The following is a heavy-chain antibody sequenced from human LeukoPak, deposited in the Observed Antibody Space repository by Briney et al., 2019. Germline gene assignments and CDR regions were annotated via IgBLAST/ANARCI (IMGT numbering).Heavy chain of an antibody. CDR2: RYHSGST. D-gene: IGHD1-26*01. Sequence: PSENLSLTCTVSSFSVNSAYYWGWIRQPPGKGLEWIGSRYHSGSTHYNPSLKSRVTISVDTSKNQFSLKLSSVTAADTAVYYCASIVSWVVPFYYYMDVWGKGTTVIVSS. CDR1: SFSVNSAYY. V-gene: IGHV4-38-2*02. CDR3: ASIVSWVVPFYYYMDV. J-gene: IGHJ6*03.